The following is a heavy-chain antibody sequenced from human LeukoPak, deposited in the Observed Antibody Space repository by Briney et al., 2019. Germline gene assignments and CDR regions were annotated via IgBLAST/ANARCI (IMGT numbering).Heavy chain of an antibody. D-gene: IGHD3-22*01. J-gene: IGHJ4*02. CDR2: ITTSSSYI. Sequence: RGSLRLSCAASGFTFSRSSMNWVRQAPGKGLEWVSSITTSSSYIYYTDSVKGRFTISRDNAKNSLYLQMNSLRGEDTAVYYCATGGVHYYDTSADYWGQGTLVTVSS. CDR1: GFTFSRSS. V-gene: IGHV3-21*01. CDR3: ATGGVHYYDTSADY.